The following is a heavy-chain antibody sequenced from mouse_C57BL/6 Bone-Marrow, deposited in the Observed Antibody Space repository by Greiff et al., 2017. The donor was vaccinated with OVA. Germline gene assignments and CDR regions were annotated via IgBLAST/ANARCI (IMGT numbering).Heavy chain of an antibody. CDR3: ARSAHYYGSSFYYAMDY. J-gene: IGHJ4*01. D-gene: IGHD1-1*01. CDR1: GYTFTSYG. V-gene: IGHV1-81*01. CDR2: IYPRSGNT. Sequence: QVQLQQSGAELARPGASVKLSCKASGYTFTSYGISWVKQRTGQGLEWIGEIYPRSGNTYYNEKFKGKATLTADKSSSTAYMELRSLTSEDSAGYFCARSAHYYGSSFYYAMDYWGQGTSVTVSS.